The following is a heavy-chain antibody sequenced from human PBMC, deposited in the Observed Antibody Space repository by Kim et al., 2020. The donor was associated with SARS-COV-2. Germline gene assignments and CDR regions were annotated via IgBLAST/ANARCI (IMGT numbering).Heavy chain of an antibody. CDR1: GGSISSSSYY. Sequence: SETLSLTCTVSGGSISSSSYYWGWIRQPPGKGLEWIGSIYYSGSTYYNPSLKSRVTISVDTSKNQFSLKLSSVTAADTAVYYCASIPIVVVPAAIVHYFDYWGQGTLVTVSS. V-gene: IGHV4-39*01. CDR3: ASIPIVVVPAAIVHYFDY. D-gene: IGHD2-2*01. CDR2: IYYSGST. J-gene: IGHJ4*02.